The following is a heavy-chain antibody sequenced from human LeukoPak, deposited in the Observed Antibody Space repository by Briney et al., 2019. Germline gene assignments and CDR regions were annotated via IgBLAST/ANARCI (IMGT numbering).Heavy chain of an antibody. Sequence: GGSLRLSCAASGFTVRRNYISALRQAPGKGLEWVSVIYSGGSTYYADSVKGRFTISRDNSKNTLYLQMNSLRAEDTAVYYCAYGPSFDRWRQGTLVTVSS. D-gene: IGHD3-10*01. CDR2: IYSGGST. J-gene: IGHJ5*02. V-gene: IGHV3-53*01. CDR1: GFTVRRNY. CDR3: AYGPSFDR.